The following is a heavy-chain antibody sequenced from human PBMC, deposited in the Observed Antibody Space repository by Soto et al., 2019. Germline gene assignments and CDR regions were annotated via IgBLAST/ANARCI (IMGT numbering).Heavy chain of an antibody. CDR2: INSDGSST. Sequence: GGSMRLSCAASGFTLRSYWMQWVRQAPGKGLVWVSWINSDGSSTSYADSVKGRFTISRDNAKNTLYLQMNSLRAEDTAVYYCASGGSSLNFDSWGQGTLVTVSS. V-gene: IGHV3-74*01. CDR3: ASGGSSLNFDS. J-gene: IGHJ4*02. D-gene: IGHD6-6*01. CDR1: GFTLRSYW.